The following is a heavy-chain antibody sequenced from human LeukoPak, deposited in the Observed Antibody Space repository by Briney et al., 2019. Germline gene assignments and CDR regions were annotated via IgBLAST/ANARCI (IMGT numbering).Heavy chain of an antibody. V-gene: IGHV1-8*01. D-gene: IGHD2-21*02. J-gene: IGHJ5*02. CDR2: MNPNSGNT. CDR3: AGRATADSADWFDP. Sequence: ASVKVPCKASGYTFTSYDINWVRQATGQGLEWMGWMNPNSGNTGYAQKFQGRVTMTRNTSISTAYMELSSLRSEDTAVYYCAGRATADSADWFDPWGQGTLVTVSS. CDR1: GYTFTSYD.